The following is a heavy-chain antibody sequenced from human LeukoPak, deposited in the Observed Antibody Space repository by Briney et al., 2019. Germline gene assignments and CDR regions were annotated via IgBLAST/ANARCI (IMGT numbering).Heavy chain of an antibody. CDR2: LTSTSSHI. V-gene: IGHV3-21*01. Sequence: GGSLRLSCATCGFTFSDYSMTWVRQAPGKGLEWVSSLTSTSSHINYADSVRGRFTIFRDNAKNALFLQMTILTDEDTALYYCARARLGYYDEYFDPWGQGTQVTVYS. D-gene: IGHD3-16*01. CDR1: GFTFSDYS. J-gene: IGHJ5*02. CDR3: ARARLGYYDEYFDP.